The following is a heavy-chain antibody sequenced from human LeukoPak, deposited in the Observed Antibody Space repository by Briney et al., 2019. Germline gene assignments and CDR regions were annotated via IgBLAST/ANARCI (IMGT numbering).Heavy chain of an antibody. J-gene: IGHJ4*02. CDR3: AKRGVVIRVFLVGFHKEAYYFDS. CDR2: ISDSGGRT. CDR1: GITLSNYG. Sequence: GGSLRLSCAVSGITLSNYGMSWVRQAPGKGLEWVAGISDSGGRTNYADSVKGRFTISRDNPKNTLYLQMNSLRAEDTAVYFCAKRGVVIRVFLVGFHKEAYYFDSWGQGALVTVSS. V-gene: IGHV3-23*01. D-gene: IGHD3-10*01.